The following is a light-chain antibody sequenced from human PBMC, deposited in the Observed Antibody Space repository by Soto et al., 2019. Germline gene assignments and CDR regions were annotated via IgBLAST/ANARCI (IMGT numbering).Light chain of an antibody. J-gene: IGLJ1*01. Sequence: VSWYQQLPGEATRLILYGVTNRPSGVSNRFSGSKSGNTASLTVSVLQAEDEADYFCSSYTNTRTYVFGTGTKVTVL. CDR3: SSYTNTRTYV. V-gene: IGLV2-14*01. CDR2: GVT.